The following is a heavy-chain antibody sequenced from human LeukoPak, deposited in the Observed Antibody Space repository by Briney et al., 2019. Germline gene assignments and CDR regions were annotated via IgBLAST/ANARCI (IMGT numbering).Heavy chain of an antibody. CDR2: IDTSGST. CDR1: GGSISSYY. J-gene: IGHJ4*02. V-gene: IGHV4-4*07. CDR3: ARDIRGYSYGYSFDY. Sequence: SETLSLTCTVSGGSISSYYWSWIRQPAGKGLEWIGRIDTSGSTNYNPSLKSRVTMSVDTSKNQFSLKLSSVTAADTAVYYCARDIRGYSYGYSFDYWGQGTLVTVSS. D-gene: IGHD5-18*01.